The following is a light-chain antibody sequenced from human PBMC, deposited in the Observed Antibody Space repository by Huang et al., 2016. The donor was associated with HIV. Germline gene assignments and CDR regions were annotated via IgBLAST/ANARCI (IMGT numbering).Light chain of an antibody. V-gene: IGKV1-6*01. J-gene: IGKJ1*01. Sequence: AIQMTQSPSSLSASVGDRVTITCRASQAIRNDLGWYQQRQGKAPQLLIYDATELQSGVPLKCRGSGSGTDFTLTITSLQPEEVGTDYCLQDFNYPRTFGQGTTVKI. CDR3: LQDFNYPRT. CDR2: DAT. CDR1: QAIRND.